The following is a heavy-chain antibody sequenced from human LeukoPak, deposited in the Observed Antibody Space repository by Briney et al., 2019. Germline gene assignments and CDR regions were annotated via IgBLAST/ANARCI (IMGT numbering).Heavy chain of an antibody. CDR3: TSATFEVGGAVDY. J-gene: IGHJ4*02. D-gene: IGHD3-3*01. CDR1: GFTFSSYG. CDR2: ISKDGTTL. Sequence: GGSLRLSCAASGFTFSSYGMHWVRQAPGKGLEWVAVISKDGTTLNYAASVKGRFTISRDNSNNMLYLQMNSLRTEDTAVYYCTSATFEVGGAVDYWGQGTLVTVSS. V-gene: IGHV3-30*03.